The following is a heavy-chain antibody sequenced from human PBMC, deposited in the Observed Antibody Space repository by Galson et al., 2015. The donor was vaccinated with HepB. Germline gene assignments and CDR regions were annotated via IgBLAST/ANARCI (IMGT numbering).Heavy chain of an antibody. CDR2: IWKDGSKT. D-gene: IGHD2-2*01. J-gene: IGHJ3*02. CDR1: GFTFSKYG. Sequence: SLRLSCAASGFTFSKYGIHWVRQAPGRGLEWVAVIWKDGSKTYYADSVKGRFTVSRDNSKNMLYLQMNSLRAGDTALYYCVRDSVPVARINVFHIWGQGTLVTVSS. V-gene: IGHV3-33*01. CDR3: VRDSVPVARINVFHI.